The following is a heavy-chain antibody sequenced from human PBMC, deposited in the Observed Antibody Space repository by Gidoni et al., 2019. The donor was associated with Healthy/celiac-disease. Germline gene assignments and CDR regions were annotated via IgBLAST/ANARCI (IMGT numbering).Heavy chain of an antibody. V-gene: IGHV3-21*01. CDR3: ARDAYYYDSSGYYGEGFDY. J-gene: IGHJ4*02. Sequence: EVQLVESGGGLVKPGGSLRLSCAASGFPFSSYSLNWVRQAPGKGLEWVSSISSSSSYIYYADSVKGRFTISRDNAKNSLYLQMNSLRAEDTAVYYCARDAYYYDSSGYYGEGFDYWGQGTLVTVSS. CDR2: ISSSSSYI. D-gene: IGHD3-22*01. CDR1: GFPFSSYS.